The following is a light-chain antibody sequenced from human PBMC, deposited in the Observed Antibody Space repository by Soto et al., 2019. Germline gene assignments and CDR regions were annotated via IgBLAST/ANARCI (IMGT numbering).Light chain of an antibody. J-gene: IGKJ1*01. CDR1: QSFSTN. CDR3: QQYNNWPPWT. CDR2: GAS. Sequence: EIVMTQSPATLSVSPGARAPLSCRASQSFSTNLAWYQQKPGQAPRLLIYGASTRAAGIPVRFSGSGSGTEFSLTISSLQSEDFAVYYCQQYNNWPPWTFGQGTKVDIK. V-gene: IGKV3-15*01.